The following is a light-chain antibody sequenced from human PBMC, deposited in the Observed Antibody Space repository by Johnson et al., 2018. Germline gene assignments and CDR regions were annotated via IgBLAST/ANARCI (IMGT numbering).Light chain of an antibody. CDR2: ENN. Sequence: QSVLTQPPSVSAAPGQKVTISCSGSSSNIGNNYVSWYQQHPGTAPKPLIYENNKRPSGIPDRFHGYKSGTSDTSGINGLPTGDEAGYYCGTWDSSLSAGNVFGTGTKVTVL. CDR3: GTWDSSLSAGNV. V-gene: IGLV1-51*02. J-gene: IGLJ1*01. CDR1: SSNIGNNY.